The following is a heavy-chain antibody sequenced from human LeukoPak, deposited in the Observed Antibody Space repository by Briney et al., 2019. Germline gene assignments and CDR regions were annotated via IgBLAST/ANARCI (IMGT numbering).Heavy chain of an antibody. CDR2: IAPNSGGT. D-gene: IGHD3-10*01. CDR1: GYTFINYG. CDR3: ARPSGQGGLDN. J-gene: IGHJ4*02. V-gene: IGHV1-2*02. Sequence: ASVKVSCKASGYTFINYGVSWVRQAPGQGLEWMGWIAPNSGGTNYAQNFQGRVTMTRDTSITTAYMELSRLRSDDTAVYYCARPSGQGGLDNWGQGTLVTVSS.